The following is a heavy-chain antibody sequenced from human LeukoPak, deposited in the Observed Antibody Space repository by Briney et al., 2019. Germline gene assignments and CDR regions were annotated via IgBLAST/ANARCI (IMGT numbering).Heavy chain of an antibody. CDR1: GHTFTNYG. CDR3: ARDKAVTTELTQYFQH. CDR2: ISAYNGYT. D-gene: IGHD4-11*01. Sequence: ASVKVSCKTSGHTFTNYGVSWVRQAPGQGLEWMGWISAYNGYTNCAQKLQVRVTMTTDTSTSTAYMELRSLTSDDTAVYYCARDKAVTTELTQYFQHWGQGTLVTVSS. V-gene: IGHV1-18*01. J-gene: IGHJ1*01.